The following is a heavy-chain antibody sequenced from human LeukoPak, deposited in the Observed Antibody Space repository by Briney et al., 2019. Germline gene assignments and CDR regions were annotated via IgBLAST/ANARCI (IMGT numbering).Heavy chain of an antibody. V-gene: IGHV3-49*03. CDR1: GFSFGEYA. CDR3: TKEGRPGWYLFDY. Sequence: GGSLRLSCTASGFSFGEYAMNWFRQSPGKGLEWVGFIRSKTFGGTTEYAASVKGRFTISRDNSKNTLYLQMNSLRPEDTAVYYCTKEGRPGWYLFDYWGQGTLVTVSS. D-gene: IGHD6-19*01. CDR2: IRSKTFGGTT. J-gene: IGHJ4*02.